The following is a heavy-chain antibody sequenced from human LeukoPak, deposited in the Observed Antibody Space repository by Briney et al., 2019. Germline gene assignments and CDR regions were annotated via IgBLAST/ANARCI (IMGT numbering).Heavy chain of an antibody. CDR1: GYSFTSYW. J-gene: IGHJ3*02. V-gene: IGHV5-10-1*01. Sequence: GESLKISCKGSGYSFTSYWFTWVRQMPGKGLEWMGWIDPSDSYTNYSPSFQGHVTISADKSISTAYLQWSSLKASDTAIYYCARHENIFSTFDMWGQGTMVTVSS. CDR3: ARHENIFSTFDM. CDR2: IDPSDSYT. D-gene: IGHD3-9*01.